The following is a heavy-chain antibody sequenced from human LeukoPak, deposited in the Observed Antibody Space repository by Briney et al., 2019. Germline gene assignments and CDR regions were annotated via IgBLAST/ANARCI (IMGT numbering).Heavy chain of an antibody. Sequence: AAVXVSCKASGYTFTGYYMHWVRQAPGQGPEWMGWINPNSGGTNYAQKFRGRVTMTRDTSISTAYMELSRLRSDDTAVYYCARDSGPTVTTYYYYYMDVWGKGTTVTVSS. J-gene: IGHJ6*03. V-gene: IGHV1-2*02. CDR3: ARDSGPTVTTYYYYYMDV. D-gene: IGHD4-11*01. CDR2: INPNSGGT. CDR1: GYTFTGYY.